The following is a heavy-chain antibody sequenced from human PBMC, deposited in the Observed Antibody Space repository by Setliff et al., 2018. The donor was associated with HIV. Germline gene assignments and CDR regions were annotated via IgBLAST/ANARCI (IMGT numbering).Heavy chain of an antibody. Sequence: NPSETLSLTCGVSGVSISTNTYYWGWVRQPPGKGLEWIGSFYYTGSTYYNPSLKSRVTIFGDTSKNQLSLKLTSVTAADTAVYYCARVTWYSGSWFAFDIWGQGAMVTVSS. D-gene: IGHD6-13*01. J-gene: IGHJ3*02. CDR1: GVSISTNTYY. CDR2: FYYTGST. CDR3: ARVTWYSGSWFAFDI. V-gene: IGHV4-39*01.